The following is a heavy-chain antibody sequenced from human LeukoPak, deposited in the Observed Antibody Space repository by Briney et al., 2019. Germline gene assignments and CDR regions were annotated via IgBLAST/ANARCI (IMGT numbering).Heavy chain of an antibody. J-gene: IGHJ4*02. CDR3: ARDNDCSSTSCYVGFDY. CDR1: GFTFSSYA. Sequence: PGGSLRLSCTASGFTFSSYAMSWVRQAPGKGLEWVSAISGSGGSTYYADSVKGGFTISRDNSKNTLYLQMNSLRAEDTAVYYCARDNDCSSTSCYVGFDYWGQGTLVTVSS. CDR2: ISGSGGST. D-gene: IGHD2-2*01. V-gene: IGHV3-23*01.